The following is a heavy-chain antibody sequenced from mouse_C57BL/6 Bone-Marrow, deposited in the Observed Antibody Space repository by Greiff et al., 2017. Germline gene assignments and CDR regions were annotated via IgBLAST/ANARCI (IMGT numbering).Heavy chain of an antibody. CDR1: GFTFSSYG. D-gene: IGHD2-4*01. CDR2: ISSGGSYT. V-gene: IGHV5-6*01. J-gene: IGHJ3*01. CDR3: AIPALYYDYRLFAY. Sequence: EVKLVESGGDLVKPGGSLKLSCAASGFTFSSYGMSWVRQTPDKRLEWVATISSGGSYTYYPDSVKGRFTISRDNAKNTLYLQMSSLNSEDTAMYNGAIPALYYDYRLFAYWGEGTLVTVSA.